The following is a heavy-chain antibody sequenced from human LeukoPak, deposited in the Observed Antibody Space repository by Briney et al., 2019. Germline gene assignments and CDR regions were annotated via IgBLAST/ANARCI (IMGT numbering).Heavy chain of an antibody. J-gene: IGHJ4*02. D-gene: IGHD3-22*01. Sequence: PGGSLRLSCATSGFTLNNYDMSWVRQAPGKGLEWVSTISGSDGSANYADSVRDRFTISRDNSKNMLYLQMNSLRAEDTAVYYCAKEPYYYDSPRFDYWGQGTLVTVSS. CDR2: ISGSDGSA. CDR1: GFTLNNYD. V-gene: IGHV3-23*01. CDR3: AKEPYYYDSPRFDY.